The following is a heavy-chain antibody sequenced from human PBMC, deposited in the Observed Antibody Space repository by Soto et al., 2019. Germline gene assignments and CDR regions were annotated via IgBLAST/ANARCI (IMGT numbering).Heavy chain of an antibody. CDR2: IIPIFGTA. J-gene: IGHJ6*02. Sequence: SVKVSCKASGGTFSSYAISWVRQAPGQGLEWMGGIIPIFGTANYAQKFQGRVTITADESTSTAYMELSSLRSDDTAVYYCAREIQHCSGCSCYSGGFLYYSYGMDVWGQGTTVTVSS. CDR1: GGTFSSYA. D-gene: IGHD2-15*01. CDR3: AREIQHCSGCSCYSGGFLYYSYGMDV. V-gene: IGHV1-69*13.